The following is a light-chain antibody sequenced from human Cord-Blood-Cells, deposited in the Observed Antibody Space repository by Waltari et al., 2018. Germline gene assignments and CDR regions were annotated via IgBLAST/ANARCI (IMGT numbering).Light chain of an antibody. CDR2: EVS. CDR1: SSDVGGYHY. Sequence: QSALTQPASVSGSPGQSITISCTGTSSDVGGYHYVSWYQQHPGKAPKLMIYEVSNRTSGVSHRFSGAKSCNTASLTISGLQAEDEADYYCSSYTSSSTRVFGTGTKVTVL. J-gene: IGLJ1*01. CDR3: SSYTSSSTRV. V-gene: IGLV2-14*01.